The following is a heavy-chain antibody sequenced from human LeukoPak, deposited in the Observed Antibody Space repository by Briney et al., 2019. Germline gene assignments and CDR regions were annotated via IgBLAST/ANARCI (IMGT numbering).Heavy chain of an antibody. V-gene: IGHV3-30*04. J-gene: IGHJ6*02. D-gene: IGHD6-13*01. CDR3: ARDYSSSWPYYYYYGMDA. CDR1: GFTFSSYA. Sequence: PGGSLRLSCAASGFTFSSYAMHWVRQAPGKGLEWVAVISYDGSDKYYAGSVKGRFTISRDNSKNTLYLQMNSLRAEDTAVYYCARDYSSSWPYYYYYGMDAWGQGTTVTVSS. CDR2: ISYDGSDK.